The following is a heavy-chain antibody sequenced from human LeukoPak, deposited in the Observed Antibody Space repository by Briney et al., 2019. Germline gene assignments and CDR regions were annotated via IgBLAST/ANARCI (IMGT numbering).Heavy chain of an antibody. D-gene: IGHD1-1*01. CDR1: GFTFSSYA. Sequence: GGSLRLSCAASGFTFSSYAMSWVRQAPGKGLEWVSDINGSGGSTYYADSVKGRFTISRDNAKNSLYLQMNSLRAEDTALYYCARDPENWNDDPHFDYWGQGTLVTVSS. J-gene: IGHJ4*02. V-gene: IGHV3-23*01. CDR3: ARDPENWNDDPHFDY. CDR2: INGSGGST.